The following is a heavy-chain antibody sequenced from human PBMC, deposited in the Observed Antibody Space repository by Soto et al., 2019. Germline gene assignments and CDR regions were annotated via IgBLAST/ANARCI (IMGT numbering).Heavy chain of an antibody. D-gene: IGHD5-12*01. Sequence: GESEKRWGAGSGGADSCYWRGSVRKKPGKGLESMGIIYPGDSDTRYSPSFQGQVTISADKSISTAYLQWSSLKASDTAMYYCARAYQFPEDNSGYYYYGIYYGMDVWGQGTTVTVSS. CDR3: ARAYQFPEDNSGYYYYGIYYGMDV. CDR2: IYPGDSDT. V-gene: IGHV5-51*01. CDR1: GGADSCYW. J-gene: IGHJ6*02.